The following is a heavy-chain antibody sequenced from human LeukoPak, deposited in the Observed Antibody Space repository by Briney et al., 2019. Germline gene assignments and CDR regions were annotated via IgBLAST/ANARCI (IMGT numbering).Heavy chain of an antibody. Sequence: QPGGSLRLSCAASGFTFSSYAMSWVRQAPGKGLEWVSAISGSGGSTYYADSVKGRFTISRDNSKNTLYLQMNSLRAEDTAVYYCAKDYSSSWYSIHLDGMDVWGQGTTVTVSS. CDR1: GFTFSSYA. CDR3: AKDYSSSWYSIHLDGMDV. CDR2: ISGSGGST. V-gene: IGHV3-23*01. J-gene: IGHJ6*02. D-gene: IGHD6-13*01.